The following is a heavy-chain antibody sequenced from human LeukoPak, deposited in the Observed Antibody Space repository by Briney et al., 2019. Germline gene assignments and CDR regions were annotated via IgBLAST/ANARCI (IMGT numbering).Heavy chain of an antibody. J-gene: IGHJ6*03. D-gene: IGHD2-2*01. CDR1: GYSISSGYY. CDR3: ARGIVVVPAAIYYYYYMDV. V-gene: IGHV4-38-2*02. CDR2: IYHSGST. Sequence: SETLSLTCTVAGYSISSGYYWGWIRQPPGKGLEWIGSIYHSGSTYYNPSLKSRVTISVDTSKNQFSLKLSSVTAADTAVYYCARGIVVVPAAIYYYYYMDVWGKGTTVTVSS.